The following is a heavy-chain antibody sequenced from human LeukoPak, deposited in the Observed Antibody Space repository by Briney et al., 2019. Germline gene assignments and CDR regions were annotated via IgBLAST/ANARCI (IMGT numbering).Heavy chain of an antibody. Sequence: GGSLRLSCAASGLTVSSSYMSWVRQAPGKGLEWVSVIYSDGGTYYADSVKDRFTISRDNSKNTLYLQMNGLRAEDTAVYYCAKDGCRITSCHVLVDPWGQGTLVTVSS. J-gene: IGHJ5*02. V-gene: IGHV3-66*01. D-gene: IGHD2-2*01. CDR2: IYSDGGT. CDR1: GLTVSSSY. CDR3: AKDGCRITSCHVLVDP.